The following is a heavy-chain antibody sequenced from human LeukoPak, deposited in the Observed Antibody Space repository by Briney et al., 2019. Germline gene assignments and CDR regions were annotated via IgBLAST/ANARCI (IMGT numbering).Heavy chain of an antibody. CDR2: INTNTGNP. D-gene: IGHD5-18*01. CDR1: GYTFTSYA. CDR3: ARGSPTNVDTAMVDY. V-gene: IGHV7-4-1*02. Sequence: ASVKVSCKASGYTFTSYAMNWVRQAPGQGLEWMGWINTNTGNPTYAQGFTGRFVFSLDTSVSTAYLQISSLKAEDTAVYYCARGSPTNVDTAMVDYWGQETLVTVSS. J-gene: IGHJ4*02.